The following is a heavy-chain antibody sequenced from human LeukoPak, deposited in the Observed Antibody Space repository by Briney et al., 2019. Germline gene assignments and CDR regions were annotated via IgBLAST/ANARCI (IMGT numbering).Heavy chain of an antibody. Sequence: PGGSLRLSCAASGFTFSNYVMSWVRQAPGKGLEWVSGISDSGGSTYYADSVKGRFTISRDNSKNTLYLQMSSLSAEDTAVYYCAYLQYLKYFDYWGQGTLVTVSS. V-gene: IGHV3-23*01. CDR2: ISDSGGST. CDR1: GFTFSNYV. CDR3: AYLQYLKYFDY. J-gene: IGHJ4*02. D-gene: IGHD4-11*01.